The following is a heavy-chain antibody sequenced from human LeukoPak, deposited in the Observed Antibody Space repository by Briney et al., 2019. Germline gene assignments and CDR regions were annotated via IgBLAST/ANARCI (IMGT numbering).Heavy chain of an antibody. V-gene: IGHV3-30-3*01. CDR2: ISYDGSNK. CDR3: AKEVGNYYDSSGPSFDY. Sequence: GGSLRLSCAASGFTFSSYAMHWVRQAPGKGLEWVAVISYDGSNKYYADSVKGRFTISRDNAKNSLYLQMNSLRAEDTALYYCAKEVGNYYDSSGPSFDYWGRGTLVTVSS. J-gene: IGHJ4*02. CDR1: GFTFSSYA. D-gene: IGHD3-22*01.